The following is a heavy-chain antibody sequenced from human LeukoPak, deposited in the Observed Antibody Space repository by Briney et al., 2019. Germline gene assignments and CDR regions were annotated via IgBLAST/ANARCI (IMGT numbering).Heavy chain of an antibody. CDR1: GFTFSSYA. Sequence: GGSLRLSCAASGFTFSSYAMSWVRQAPGKGLEWVSVIYSGGSTYYADSVKGRFTISRDNSKNTLYLQMNSLRAEDTAVYYCARFDTVTMVFDYWGQGTLVTVSS. D-gene: IGHD4-17*01. CDR3: ARFDTVTMVFDY. CDR2: IYSGGST. J-gene: IGHJ4*02. V-gene: IGHV3-53*01.